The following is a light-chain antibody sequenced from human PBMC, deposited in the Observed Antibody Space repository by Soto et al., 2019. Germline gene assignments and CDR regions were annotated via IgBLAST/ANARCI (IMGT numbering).Light chain of an antibody. CDR2: EVN. Sequence: NFMLTQPHSVSQSPGKTVTISCTRSSGSIASNYVQWYQQRPGSAPTTVIYEVNQRPSGVPDRFSGSIDSSSNSASLTISGLKTEDEADYYCQSYDSSKLVVFGGGTKVTVL. CDR3: QSYDSSKLVV. J-gene: IGLJ2*01. V-gene: IGLV6-57*04. CDR1: SGSIASNY.